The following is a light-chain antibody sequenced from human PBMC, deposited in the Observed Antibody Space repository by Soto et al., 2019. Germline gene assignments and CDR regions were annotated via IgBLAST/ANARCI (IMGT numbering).Light chain of an antibody. CDR3: QQYNSYST. Sequence: DIQMTQSPSSLSASVGDRVTITCRASQSISSYLNWYQQKPGKAPKLLIYAASSLQSGVPSRFSGSGSGTDFTLTISSLQPEDFATYYCQQYNSYSTFGQGTKV. CDR2: AAS. V-gene: IGKV1-39*01. CDR1: QSISSY. J-gene: IGKJ1*01.